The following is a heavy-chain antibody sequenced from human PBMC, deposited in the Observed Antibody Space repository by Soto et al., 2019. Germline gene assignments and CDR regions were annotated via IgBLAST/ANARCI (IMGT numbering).Heavy chain of an antibody. J-gene: IGHJ4*02. D-gene: IGHD5-12*01. Sequence: PSETLSLTCTVSGGSISSYYWSWIRQPPGKGLEWIGYIYYSGSTNYNPSLKSRVTISVDTSKNQFSLKLSSVTAADTAVYYCARDSRDGYRALDYWGQGTLVTVSS. CDR1: GGSISSYY. CDR3: ARDSRDGYRALDY. CDR2: IYYSGST. V-gene: IGHV4-59*01.